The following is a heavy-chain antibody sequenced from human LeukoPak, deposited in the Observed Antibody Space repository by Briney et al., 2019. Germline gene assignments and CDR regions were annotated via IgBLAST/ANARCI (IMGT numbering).Heavy chain of an antibody. CDR3: VRSLHTLGGVIVFDS. CDR1: GDSISSYY. V-gene: IGHV4-4*07. CDR2: IYSSGNT. Sequence: SETLPLTCTISGDSISSYYWTWIRQPAGKGLEWIGRIYSSGNTNYNPSLESRVTMSLDTSKNQFSLRVSSVTAADTAVYYCVRSLHTLGGVIVFDSWGQGTLVTVSS. J-gene: IGHJ5*01. D-gene: IGHD3-16*02.